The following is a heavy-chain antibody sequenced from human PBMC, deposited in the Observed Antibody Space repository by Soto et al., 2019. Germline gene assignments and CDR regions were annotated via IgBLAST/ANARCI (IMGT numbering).Heavy chain of an antibody. Sequence: EVQLLESGGGLVQPGGSLRLSCAASGFTFSSYAMSWVRQAPGKGLEWVSAISGSGGSTYYADSVKGRFTISRDNSKNTLYLQMNSMRAEYTAVYYCAKLYCSSTSCNDYWGQGTLVTVSS. J-gene: IGHJ4*02. V-gene: IGHV3-23*01. CDR2: ISGSGGST. CDR1: GFTFSSYA. CDR3: AKLYCSSTSCNDY. D-gene: IGHD2-2*01.